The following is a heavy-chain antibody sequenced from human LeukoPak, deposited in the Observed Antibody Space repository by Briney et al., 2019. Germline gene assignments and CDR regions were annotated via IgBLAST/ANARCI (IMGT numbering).Heavy chain of an antibody. CDR3: AKVAYYDILTGYMYYFDY. CDR1: GFTFSSYA. CDR2: ISGSGGST. J-gene: IGHJ4*02. D-gene: IGHD3-9*01. V-gene: IGHV3-23*01. Sequence: PGGSLRLSCAASGFTFSSYAMSWVRQAPGKGLEWVSAISGSGGSTYYADSVKGRFTISRDNSENTLYLQMNSLRAEDTAVYYCAKVAYYDILTGYMYYFDYWGQGTLVTVSS.